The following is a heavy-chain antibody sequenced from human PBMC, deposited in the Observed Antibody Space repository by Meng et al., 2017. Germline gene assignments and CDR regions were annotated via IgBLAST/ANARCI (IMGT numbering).Heavy chain of an antibody. Sequence: SETLSLTCVVSGGSFSDYYWSWIRQPPGKGLEWIGEINHSGSTNYNPSLESRATISVDTSQNNLSLKLSSVTAADSAVYYCARDLSTAATYYFDYWGQGTLVTVSS. CDR3: ARDLSTAATYYFDY. CDR1: GGSFSDYY. CDR2: INHSGST. J-gene: IGHJ4*02. V-gene: IGHV4-34*01. D-gene: IGHD2-15*01.